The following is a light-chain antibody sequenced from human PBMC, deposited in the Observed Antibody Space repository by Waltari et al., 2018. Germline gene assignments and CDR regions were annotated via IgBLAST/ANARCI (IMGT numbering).Light chain of an antibody. CDR1: QSVLYTTNNKNH. CDR2: WAS. CDR3: QQYLTTPLT. J-gene: IGKJ5*01. Sequence: DIVMTQSPDSLAVSLGERVTIDCKSSQSVLYTTNNKNHLAWYQQRPGQPPKLRIYWASNRESGVPDRVSGSGSGTDFTLTISSLQAEDVAVYFCQQYLTTPLTFGQGTRLEIK. V-gene: IGKV4-1*01.